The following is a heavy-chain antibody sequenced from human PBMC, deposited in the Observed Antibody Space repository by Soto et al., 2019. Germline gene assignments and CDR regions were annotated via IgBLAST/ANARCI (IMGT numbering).Heavy chain of an antibody. CDR3: AHAYGARSLY. CDR1: GFSLTTDRVG. Sequence: QITLKESGPTLVKPTQTLTLTCTFSGFSLTTDRVGVGWIRQPPGEALEWLAVIYWDDTKTYRPSLGSRLTITEDTSKNQVALTMTNMDSVDTATYYCAHAYGARSLYCGQGTLVTVSS. D-gene: IGHD3-10*01. V-gene: IGHV2-5*02. J-gene: IGHJ4*02. CDR2: IYWDDTK.